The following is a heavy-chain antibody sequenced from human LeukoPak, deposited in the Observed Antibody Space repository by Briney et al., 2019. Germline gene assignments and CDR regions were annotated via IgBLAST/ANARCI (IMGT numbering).Heavy chain of an antibody. V-gene: IGHV4-59*01. J-gene: IGHJ1*01. Sequence: PSETLSLTCTVSGGSISSYYWSWIRQPPGKGLEWIGYIYYSGSTNYNPSPKSRVTISVDTSKNQFSLKLSSVTAADTAVYYCARDYGDYGYFQHWGQGTLVTVSS. CDR3: ARDYGDYGYFQH. CDR2: IYYSGST. D-gene: IGHD4-17*01. CDR1: GGSISSYY.